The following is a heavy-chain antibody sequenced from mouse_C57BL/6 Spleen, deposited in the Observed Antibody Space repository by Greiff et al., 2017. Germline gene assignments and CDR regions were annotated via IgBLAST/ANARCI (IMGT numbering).Heavy chain of an antibody. D-gene: IGHD2-2*01. CDR3: ARRYGYIYAMDY. CDR1: GYTFTSYW. CDR2: IYPGSGST. Sequence: VQLQQSGAELVKPGASVKMSCKASGYTFTSYWITWVKQRPGQGLEWIGDIYPGSGSTNYNEKFKSKATLTVDTSSSTAYMQLSSLTSEDSAVYYCARRYGYIYAMDYWGQGTSVTVSS. V-gene: IGHV1-55*01. J-gene: IGHJ4*01.